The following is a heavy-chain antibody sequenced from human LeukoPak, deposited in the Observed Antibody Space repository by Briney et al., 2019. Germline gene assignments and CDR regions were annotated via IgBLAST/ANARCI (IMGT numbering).Heavy chain of an antibody. CDR3: AKDRPPRSFDY. V-gene: IGHV3-30*18. J-gene: IGHJ5*01. Sequence: GGSLRLSCAASGFTFSSYGMHWVRQAPGKGLEWVAVISYDGSNKYYADSVKGRFTISRDNSKNTLYLQMNSLRAEDTAVYYCAKDRPPRSFDYWGXXTLVTVSS. D-gene: IGHD6-19*01. CDR2: ISYDGSNK. CDR1: GFTFSSYG.